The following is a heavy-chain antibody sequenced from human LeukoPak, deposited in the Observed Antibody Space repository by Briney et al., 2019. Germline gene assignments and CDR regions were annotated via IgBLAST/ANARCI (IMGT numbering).Heavy chain of an antibody. D-gene: IGHD3-22*01. V-gene: IGHV1-24*01. Sequence: ASVKVSCKVSGYTLTELSMHWVRQAPGKGLEWMGGFDPEDGETIYAQKFQGRVTMTEDTSTDTAYMELSSLRSVDTAVYYCATVHPSKNYYDSSATWVYRPARLDAFDIWGQGTMVTVSS. J-gene: IGHJ3*02. CDR1: GYTLTELS. CDR3: ATVHPSKNYYDSSATWVYRPARLDAFDI. CDR2: FDPEDGET.